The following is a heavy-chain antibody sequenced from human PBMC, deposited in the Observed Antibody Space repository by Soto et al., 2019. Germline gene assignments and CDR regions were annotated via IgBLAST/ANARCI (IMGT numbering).Heavy chain of an antibody. Sequence: QVQLVESGGGVVQPGRSLRLSCAASGFIFSYYAMHWVRQAPGKGLEWVAVILYDGSDQYYADSVKGRFTISRDNSKNTMYLLMNSLRVDHATVYYCARVDRTVATFDYYSMDVWGQGTTVTVSS. V-gene: IGHV3-30*04. CDR1: GFIFSYYA. CDR2: ILYDGSDQ. CDR3: ARVDRTVATFDYYSMDV. J-gene: IGHJ6*02. D-gene: IGHD4-4*01.